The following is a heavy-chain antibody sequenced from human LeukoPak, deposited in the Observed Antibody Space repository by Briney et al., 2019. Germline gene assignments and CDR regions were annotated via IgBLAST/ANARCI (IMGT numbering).Heavy chain of an antibody. CDR3: TGNYYGSVSYADFDY. CDR2: IRYDGSKK. Sequence: GGSLRLSCAASGFTFSSYGMHWVRQAPGKGLEWVAFIRYDGSKKYYADSVKGRCTISRDNAKNSLYLQMDSLKTEDTAVYYCTGNYYGSVSYADFDYWGQGTLVTVSS. CDR1: GFTFSSYG. J-gene: IGHJ4*02. D-gene: IGHD3-10*01. V-gene: IGHV3-30*02.